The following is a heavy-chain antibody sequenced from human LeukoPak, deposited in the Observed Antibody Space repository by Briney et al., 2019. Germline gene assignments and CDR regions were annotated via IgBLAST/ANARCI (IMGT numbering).Heavy chain of an antibody. D-gene: IGHD6-19*01. Sequence: PSETLSLTCTVSGGSISSYYWSWVRQPPGKGLEWIGYIYYRGSTNCNPSLKSRVTISVDTSKNQFSLQLSSVTAADTAVYYCARYLSSGWSNYFDYWGQGTLVTVSS. CDR3: ARYLSSGWSNYFDY. CDR1: GGSISSYY. J-gene: IGHJ4*02. V-gene: IGHV4-59*01. CDR2: IYYRGST.